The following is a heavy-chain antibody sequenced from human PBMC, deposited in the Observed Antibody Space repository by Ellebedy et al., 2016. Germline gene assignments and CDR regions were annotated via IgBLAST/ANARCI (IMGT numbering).Heavy chain of an antibody. J-gene: IGHJ4*02. Sequence: ASVKVSCXASGYTFTGYYMHWVRQAPGQGLEWMGWINPNSGGTNYAQKFQGRVTMTRDTSISTAYMELSRLRSDDTAVYYCASLRGYSGYDEFDYWGQGTLVTVSS. D-gene: IGHD5-12*01. V-gene: IGHV1-2*02. CDR2: INPNSGGT. CDR1: GYTFTGYY. CDR3: ASLRGYSGYDEFDY.